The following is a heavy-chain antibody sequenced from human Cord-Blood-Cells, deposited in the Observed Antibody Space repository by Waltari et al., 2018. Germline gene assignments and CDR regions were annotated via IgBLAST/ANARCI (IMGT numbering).Heavy chain of an antibody. CDR1: GFTFSRYD. V-gene: IGHV3-13*01. J-gene: IGHJ4*02. CDR2: MCTAGDT. Sequence: EVQLVESGGGLVQPGGSLRLSCAATGFTFSRYDMHWVRQATGKGLEWFSAMCTAGDTYYPGTVKCRFTIYRENAKNSLYLQMNSLRAGDTAVYYCARVGQLGFDYWGQGTLVTVSS. CDR3: ARVGQLGFDY. D-gene: IGHD6-6*01.